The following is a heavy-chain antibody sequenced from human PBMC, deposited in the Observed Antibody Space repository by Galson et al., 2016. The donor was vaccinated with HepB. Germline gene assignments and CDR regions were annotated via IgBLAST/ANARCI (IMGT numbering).Heavy chain of an antibody. CDR1: GFTFSDYW. J-gene: IGHJ5*02. Sequence: SLRLSCAVSGFTFSDYWMSWVRQAPGKGLEWVSAISGSGGSTYYADSVKGRFTISRDNSKNTLYLQMNSLRAEDTAVYYCAKDRPYGTGWYGCSESWGQGTLVIVSS. V-gene: IGHV3-23*01. CDR2: ISGSGGST. D-gene: IGHD6-13*01. CDR3: AKDRPYGTGWYGCSES.